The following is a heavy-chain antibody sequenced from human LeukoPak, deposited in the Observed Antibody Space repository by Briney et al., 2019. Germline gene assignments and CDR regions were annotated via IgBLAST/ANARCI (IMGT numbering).Heavy chain of an antibody. D-gene: IGHD5-18*01. V-gene: IGHV4-59*01. J-gene: IGHJ6*03. CDR3: ARGGYSYGYYMDV. CDR2: IYYSGST. CDR1: GGSISSYY. Sequence: SETLSFTCTVSGGSISSYYWSWIRQPPGKGLEWIGYIYYSGSTNYNPSLKSRVTISVDTSKNQFSLKLSSVTAADTAVYYCARGGYSYGYYMDVWGKGTTVTVSS.